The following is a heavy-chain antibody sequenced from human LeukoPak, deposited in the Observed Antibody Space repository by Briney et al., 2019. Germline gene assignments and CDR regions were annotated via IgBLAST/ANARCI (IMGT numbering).Heavy chain of an antibody. CDR1: GGSISSGDYY. J-gene: IGHJ4*02. V-gene: IGHV4-30-4*01. CDR2: IFYTGST. Sequence: SETLSLTCTVSGGSISSGDYYWSWIRQPPGKGLEWIGYIFYTGSTYYNPSLKSRVTISVDTSKNQFSLKLSSVTAADTAVYYCASFYQAYYFDYWGREPLVTVSS. CDR3: ASFYQAYYFDY. D-gene: IGHD2-21*01.